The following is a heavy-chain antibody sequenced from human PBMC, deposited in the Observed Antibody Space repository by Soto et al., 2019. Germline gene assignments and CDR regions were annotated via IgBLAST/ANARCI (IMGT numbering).Heavy chain of an antibody. Sequence: SETLSLTCTVSGGSIRSSDYYWTWIRQPPGKGLEWIGYIYYSGSANYNPSLKSRVTISVDTSRNQFSLIVNSVTAADTAVYYCARDYGDHSFFFDYWGQGALVTVSS. CDR1: GGSIRSSDYY. D-gene: IGHD4-17*01. V-gene: IGHV4-30-4*02. J-gene: IGHJ4*02. CDR2: IYYSGSA. CDR3: ARDYGDHSFFFDY.